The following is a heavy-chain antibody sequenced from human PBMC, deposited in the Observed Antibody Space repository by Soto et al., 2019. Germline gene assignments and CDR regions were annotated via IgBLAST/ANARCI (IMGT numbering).Heavy chain of an antibody. Sequence: SVKVSCKASGGTFSSYAINWVRQAPGQGLEWMGGIIPIFGAANYAQRFQGRVTITADESTSTAYMELSSLRFEDTAVFYCAREGLEYTSSGYNWFDPWAQGTLVTVSS. CDR3: AREGLEYTSSGYNWFDP. D-gene: IGHD1-26*01. CDR1: GGTFSSYA. J-gene: IGHJ5*02. V-gene: IGHV1-69*13. CDR2: IIPIFGAA.